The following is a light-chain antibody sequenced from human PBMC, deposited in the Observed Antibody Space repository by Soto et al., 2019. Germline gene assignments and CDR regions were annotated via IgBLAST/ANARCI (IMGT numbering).Light chain of an antibody. Sequence: EIVLTQSPGSLSLSPRERATLSSRASQSVSSNHLAWYQQKPGQTPRLLIYGASRRATGIPDGFSGSGSGTDFTLTISRLEPEDFAVYYCQQYGSSTYTFGQGTKVEIK. J-gene: IGKJ2*01. V-gene: IGKV3-20*01. CDR3: QQYGSSTYT. CDR1: QSVSSNH. CDR2: GAS.